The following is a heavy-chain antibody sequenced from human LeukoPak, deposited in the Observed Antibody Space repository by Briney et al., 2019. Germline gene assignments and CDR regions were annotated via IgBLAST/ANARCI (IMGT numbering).Heavy chain of an antibody. CDR3: AKVDYWSPENYFDS. D-gene: IGHD1-1*01. J-gene: IGHJ4*02. V-gene: IGHV3-23*01. Sequence: GGSLRLSCVASGFPFRSYAMTWVRQTPGKGLESVSVITDDEDTYYADSVKGRFTISRDNSQNTGFLQMNSLRVEDTAVYYCAKVDYWSPENYFDSWGQGTLVTVSS. CDR2: ITDDEDT. CDR1: GFPFRSYA.